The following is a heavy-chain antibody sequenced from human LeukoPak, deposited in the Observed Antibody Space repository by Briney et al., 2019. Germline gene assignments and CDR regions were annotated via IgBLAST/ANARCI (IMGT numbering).Heavy chain of an antibody. CDR3: AKEGNDFWSGYSFDY. V-gene: IGHV3-30*02. CDR2: IRYDGSNK. Sequence: GGSLRLSCAASGFTFSSYGMHWVRQAPGKGLEWVALIRYDGSNKYYADSVKGRFTISRDNSKNTLYLQMNSLRAEDTAVYYCAKEGNDFWSGYSFDYWGQGTLVTVSS. D-gene: IGHD3-3*01. J-gene: IGHJ4*02. CDR1: GFTFSSYG.